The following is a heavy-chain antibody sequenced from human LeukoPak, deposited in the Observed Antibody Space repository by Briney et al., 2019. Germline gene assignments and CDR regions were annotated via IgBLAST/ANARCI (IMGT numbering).Heavy chain of an antibody. J-gene: IGHJ3*02. D-gene: IGHD1-26*01. V-gene: IGHV3-74*01. CDR3: AKDFSVSYSIDAFDI. CDR1: GFTFSSYW. CDR2: INSDGRTT. Sequence: PGGSLRLSCAASGFTFSSYWMHWVRQAPGKGLVWVSRINSDGRTTSYADSVKGRFTISRDNSKNTLYLQMNSLRAEDTAVYYCAKDFSVSYSIDAFDIWGQGAVVTVSS.